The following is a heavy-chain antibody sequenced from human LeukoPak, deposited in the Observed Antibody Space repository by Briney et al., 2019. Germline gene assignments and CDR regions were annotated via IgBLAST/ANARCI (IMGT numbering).Heavy chain of an antibody. J-gene: IGHJ4*02. V-gene: IGHV3-23*01. CDR2: INGSGGRT. Sequence: GGSLRLSCAASGYTFSSYAMSWVRRAPGKGLEWVSAINGSGGRTYYADSVKGRFTISRDNSKNTLYLQMNSLRAEDTAVYYCAKDRDTSGSHRLFDYWGQGILVTVSS. D-gene: IGHD3-22*01. CDR1: GYTFSSYA. CDR3: AKDRDTSGSHRLFDY.